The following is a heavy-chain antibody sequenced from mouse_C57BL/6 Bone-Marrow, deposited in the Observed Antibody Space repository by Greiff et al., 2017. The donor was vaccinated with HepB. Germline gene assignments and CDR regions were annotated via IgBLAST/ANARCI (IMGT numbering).Heavy chain of an antibody. CDR3: ARWGGQLRLEGAMDY. J-gene: IGHJ4*01. V-gene: IGHV1-18*01. Sequence: VQLKQSGPELVKPGASVKIPCKASGYTFTDYNMDWVKQSHGKSLEWIGDINPNNGGTIYNQKFKGKATLTVDKSSSTAYMELRSLTSEDTAVYYCARWGGQLRLEGAMDYWGQGTSVTVSS. D-gene: IGHD3-2*02. CDR1: GYTFTDYN. CDR2: INPNNGGT.